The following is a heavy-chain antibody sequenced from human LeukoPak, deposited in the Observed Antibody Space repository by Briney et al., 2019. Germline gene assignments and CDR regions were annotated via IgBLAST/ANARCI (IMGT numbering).Heavy chain of an antibody. CDR3: ANGAGYCSSTSCYLQNY. J-gene: IGHJ4*02. CDR2: ISGSGSGT. Sequence: GGSLRLSCAASGSTFSSYAMSWVRQAPGKGLEWVSGISGSGSGTYYPDSVKGRFTISRDNSKNTLYLQMNSLRAEDTAVYYCANGAGYCSSTSCYLQNYWGQGTLVTVSS. CDR1: GSTFSSYA. D-gene: IGHD2-2*01. V-gene: IGHV3-23*01.